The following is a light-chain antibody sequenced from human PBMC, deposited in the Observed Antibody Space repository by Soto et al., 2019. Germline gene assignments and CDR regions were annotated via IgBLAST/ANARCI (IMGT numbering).Light chain of an antibody. Sequence: QAVLTQPASVSGSPGQSITISCTGTASDVGGYNYVSWYQQHPGRAPKFMIYEVSYRPSGVSDRFSGSKSGNTASLTISGLQAEDEADYYCSSYSSGSTHVVFGGGTKLTVL. CDR3: SSYSSGSTHVV. CDR1: ASDVGGYNY. V-gene: IGLV2-14*01. CDR2: EVS. J-gene: IGLJ2*01.